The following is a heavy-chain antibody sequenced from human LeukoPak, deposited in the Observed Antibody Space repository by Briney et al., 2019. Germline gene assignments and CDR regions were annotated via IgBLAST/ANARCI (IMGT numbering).Heavy chain of an antibody. D-gene: IGHD2-2*01. CDR2: INPNSGGT. J-gene: IGHJ4*02. CDR1: GYTFTGYY. V-gene: IGHV1-2*02. CDR3: ATVRSSSTSCYSYYFDY. Sequence: ASVKVSCKASGYTFTGYYMHWVRQAPGQGLEWMGWINPNSGGTNYAQKFQGRVTMTEDTSTDTAYMELSSLRSEDTAVYYCATVRSSSTSCYSYYFDYWGQGTLVTVSS.